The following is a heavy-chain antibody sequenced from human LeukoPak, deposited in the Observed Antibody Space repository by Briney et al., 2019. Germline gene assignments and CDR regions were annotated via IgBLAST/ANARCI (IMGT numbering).Heavy chain of an antibody. CDR3: ARGGLGPDFVFDY. J-gene: IGHJ4*02. CDR1: GGSFSGYY. V-gene: IGHV4-34*01. Sequence: SETLSLTCAVYGGSFSGYYWSWIRQPPGKGLEWIGEINHSGSTNYNPSLKSRITISVDTSKNQFSLKLSSVTAADTAVYYCARGGLGPDFVFDYWGQGTLVTVSS. D-gene: IGHD3-16*01. CDR2: INHSGST.